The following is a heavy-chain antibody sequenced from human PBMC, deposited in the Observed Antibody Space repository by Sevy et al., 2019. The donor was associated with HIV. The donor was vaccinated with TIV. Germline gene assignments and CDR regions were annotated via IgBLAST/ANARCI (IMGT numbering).Heavy chain of an antibody. V-gene: IGHV3-23*01. CDR3: AKVGRLLGYAFDI. J-gene: IGHJ3*02. D-gene: IGHD4-17*01. CDR1: GFTFSSYA. CDR2: ISGSGGST. Sequence: GSLRLSCAASGFTFSSYAMSWVRQAPGKGLEWVSAISGSGGSTYYADSVKGRFTISRDNSKNTLYLQMNSLGAEDTAVYYCAKVGRLLGYAFDIWGQGTMVTVSS.